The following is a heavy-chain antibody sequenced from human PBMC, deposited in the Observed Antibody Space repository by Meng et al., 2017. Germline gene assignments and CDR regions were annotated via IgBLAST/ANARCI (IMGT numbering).Heavy chain of an antibody. CDR3: ARGYDFWSGQYYFDY. V-gene: IGHV4-59*01. J-gene: IGHJ4*02. CDR2: IYYSGRT. D-gene: IGHD3-3*01. CDR1: GGSISSYY. Sequence: VLLQEAGVGFGEPSESLCLTCTVSGGSISSYYWSWIRQPRGKGLECTGNIYYSGRTNYNPSIKSRVTISVDTSKTQFSLKMSSVTAADTAVYYCARGYDFWSGQYYFDYWGQGTLVTVSS.